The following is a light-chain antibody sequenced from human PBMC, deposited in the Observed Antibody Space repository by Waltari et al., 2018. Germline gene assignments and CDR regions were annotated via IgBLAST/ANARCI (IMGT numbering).Light chain of an antibody. CDR3: HQYNTLPLT. Sequence: TFRASESVKNNLALSQHPPGKAPKVLVHKASRLESGVASRFSGSGYGTEFTLTISSLEPDDFATDYCHQYNTLPLTFGGGTKVEIK. V-gene: IGKV1-5*03. CDR1: ESVKNN. CDR2: KAS. J-gene: IGKJ4*01.